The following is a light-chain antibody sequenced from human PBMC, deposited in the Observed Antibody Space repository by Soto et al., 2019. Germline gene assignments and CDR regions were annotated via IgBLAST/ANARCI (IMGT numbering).Light chain of an antibody. J-gene: IGLJ1*01. CDR3: YSFTTSSTSV. CDR1: SSDVGGYNF. CDR2: EVD. Sequence: QSVLTQPASVSGSPGQSITISCTGTSSDVGGYNFVSWYQQHPGKAPKVIIFEVDKRPSEVSHRFSGSKSGNTASLTISGLQTEDVADYYCYSFTTSSTSVFGTGTKLTVL. V-gene: IGLV2-14*01.